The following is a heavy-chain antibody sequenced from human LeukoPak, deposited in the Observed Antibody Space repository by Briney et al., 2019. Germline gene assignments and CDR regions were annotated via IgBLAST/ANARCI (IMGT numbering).Heavy chain of an antibody. J-gene: IGHJ3*02. D-gene: IGHD1-26*01. CDR2: ISSSSSYI. CDR3: AREMGGAFDI. V-gene: IGHV3-21*01. CDR1: GFTFSSYS. Sequence: EGSLRLSCAASGFTFSSYSMNWVGQAPGKGLEWVSSISSSSSYIYYADSVKGRFTISRDNAKNSLYLQMNSLRAEDTAVYYCAREMGGAFDIWGQGTMVTVSS.